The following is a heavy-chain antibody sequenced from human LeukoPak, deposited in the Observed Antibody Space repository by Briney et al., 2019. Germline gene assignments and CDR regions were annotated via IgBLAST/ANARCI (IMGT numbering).Heavy chain of an antibody. J-gene: IGHJ4*02. CDR1: GFTFNKYY. CDR3: AKDPESTIFGVVGNDY. V-gene: IGHV3-74*01. D-gene: IGHD3-3*01. CDR2: TNIDGRYT. Sequence: GGSLRLSCAASGFTFNKYYMHWVRQAPGKGLVWVSRTNIDGRYTSYADSVKGRFTMSRDNAKNMLYLQMDSLRAEDTAVYYCAKDPESTIFGVVGNDYWGQGTLVTVSS.